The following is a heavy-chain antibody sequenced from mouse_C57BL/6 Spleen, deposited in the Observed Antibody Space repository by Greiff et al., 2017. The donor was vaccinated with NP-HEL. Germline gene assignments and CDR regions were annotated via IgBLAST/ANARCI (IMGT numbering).Heavy chain of an antibody. CDR1: GFTFSSSG. CDR3: ARHDGAGGYFDV. CDR2: ISSGGSYT. J-gene: IGHJ1*03. Sequence: EVMLVESGGDLVKPGGSLKLSCAASGFTFSSSGMSWVRQTPDKRLEWVATISSGGSYTYYPSLVKGRFTISRDNAKKTLYLQMSSLKSEDTAMYYCARHDGAGGYFDVWGTGTTVTVSA. V-gene: IGHV5-6*01. D-gene: IGHD2-3*01.